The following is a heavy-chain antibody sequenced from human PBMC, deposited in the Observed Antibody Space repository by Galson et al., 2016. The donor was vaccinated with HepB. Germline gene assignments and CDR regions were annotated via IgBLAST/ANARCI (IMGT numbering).Heavy chain of an antibody. CDR3: ARYGDEAGWNFHQ. D-gene: IGHD6-19*01. J-gene: IGHJ1*01. Sequence: SLRLSCAASGFTFSRFWMNWVRQAPGKGLEWVASIKGDASKAFYADSVKGRFTISRDNVEDSLSLQMNSLRSEDTAVYYCARYGDEAGWNFHQWGQGTLVTVSS. CDR1: GFTFSRFW. CDR2: IKGDASKA. V-gene: IGHV3-7*03.